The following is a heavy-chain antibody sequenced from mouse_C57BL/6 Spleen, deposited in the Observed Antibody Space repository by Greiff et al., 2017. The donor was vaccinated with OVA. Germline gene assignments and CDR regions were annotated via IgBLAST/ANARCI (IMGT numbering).Heavy chain of an antibody. V-gene: IGHV5-16*01. CDR3: ARDVGLRAMDY. D-gene: IGHD2-4*01. Sequence: EVHLVESEGGLVQPGSSMKLSCTASGFTFSDYYMAWVRQVPEKGLEWVANINYDGSSTYYLDSLKSRFIISRDNAKNILYLQMSSLKSEDTATYYCARDVGLRAMDYWGQGTSVTVSS. CDR1: GFTFSDYY. J-gene: IGHJ4*01. CDR2: INYDGSST.